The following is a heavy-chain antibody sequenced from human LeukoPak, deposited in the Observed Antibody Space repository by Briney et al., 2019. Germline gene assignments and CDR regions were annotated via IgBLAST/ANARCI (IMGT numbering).Heavy chain of an antibody. Sequence: PSETLSLTCAVYGGSFSGYYWSWIRQPPGKGLEWIGEINHSGSTNYNPSLKSRVTISVDTSKNQFSLKLGSVTAADTAVYYCARTYSNYVSLNWFDPWGQGTLVTVSS. CDR2: INHSGST. CDR1: GGSFSGYY. J-gene: IGHJ5*02. D-gene: IGHD4-11*01. CDR3: ARTYSNYVSLNWFDP. V-gene: IGHV4-34*01.